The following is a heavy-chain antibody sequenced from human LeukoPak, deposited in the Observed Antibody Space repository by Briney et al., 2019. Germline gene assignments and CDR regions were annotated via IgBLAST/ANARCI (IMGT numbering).Heavy chain of an antibody. D-gene: IGHD6-13*01. CDR2: ISTTSDYI. CDR3: ARGGIYSQGFDY. CDR1: GFTFSGYS. V-gene: IGHV3-21*01. J-gene: IGHJ4*02. Sequence: GSLRLSCAASGFTFSGYSMNWVRQAPGKGLEWVSSISTTSDYIHYADSLKGRVAISRDNAKNSLYLQMNSLRAEDTAIYYCARGGIYSQGFDYWGQGSLVTVSS.